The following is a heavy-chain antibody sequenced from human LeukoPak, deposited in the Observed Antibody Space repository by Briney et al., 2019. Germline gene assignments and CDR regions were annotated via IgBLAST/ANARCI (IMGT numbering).Heavy chain of an antibody. CDR3: ARTKKDRYYYGSGSGYYFDY. V-gene: IGHV4-31*03. CDR1: RGSISSGGYY. CDR2: IYYSGST. D-gene: IGHD3-10*01. J-gene: IGHJ4*02. Sequence: SETLSLTCTVSRGSISSGGYYWSWIRQHPGKGLEWIGYIYYSGSTYYNPSLKSRVTISVDTSKNQFSLKLSSVTAADTAGYYCARTKKDRYYYGSGSGYYFDYWGQGTLVTVSS.